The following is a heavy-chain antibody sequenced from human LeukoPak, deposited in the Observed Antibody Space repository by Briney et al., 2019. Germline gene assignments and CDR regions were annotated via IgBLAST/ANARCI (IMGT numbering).Heavy chain of an antibody. CDR1: GCTFTSYD. V-gene: IGHV1-8*01. Sequence: ASVKVSCKASGCTFTSYDINWVRQATGQGLEWMGWMNPNSGNTGYAQKFQGRVTMTRNTSISTAYMELSSLRSEDTAVYYCARAGGIAAAGTDWGQGTLVTVSS. CDR3: ARAGGIAAAGTD. D-gene: IGHD6-13*01. J-gene: IGHJ4*02. CDR2: MNPNSGNT.